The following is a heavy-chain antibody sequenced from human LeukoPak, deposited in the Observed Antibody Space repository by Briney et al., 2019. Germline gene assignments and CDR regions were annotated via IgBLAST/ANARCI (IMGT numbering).Heavy chain of an antibody. D-gene: IGHD2-15*01. J-gene: IGHJ4*02. V-gene: IGHV4-34*01. CDR2: INHSGST. CDR3: ARIGYCSGGSCYTFDY. CDR1: GGSFSGYY. Sequence: SETLSLTCAVYGGSFSGYYWSWIRQPPGKGLEWIGEINHSGSTNYNPSLKSRVTISVDTSKNQFSLKLSSVTAADTAVYYCARIGYCSGGSCYTFDYWGPGTLVTVSS.